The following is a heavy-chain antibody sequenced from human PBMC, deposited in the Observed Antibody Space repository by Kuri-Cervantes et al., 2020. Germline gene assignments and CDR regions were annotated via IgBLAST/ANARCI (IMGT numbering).Heavy chain of an antibody. CDR2: IYSGGST. D-gene: IGHD6-19*01. CDR3: ARDGVAVAGTPLYYYYGMDV. J-gene: IGHJ6*02. CDR1: GFTFSSYA. Sequence: GGSLRLSCAASGFTFSSYAMSWVRQAPGKGLEWVSVIYSGGSTYYADSVKGRFTISRDNSKNTLYLQMNSLRAEDTAVYYCARDGVAVAGTPLYYYYGMDVWGQGTTVTVSS. V-gene: IGHV3-66*01.